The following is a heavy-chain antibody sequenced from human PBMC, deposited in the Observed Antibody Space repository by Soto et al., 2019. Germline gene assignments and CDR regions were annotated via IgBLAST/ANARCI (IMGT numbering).Heavy chain of an antibody. V-gene: IGHV4-34*12. CDR2: IFHGGGT. CDR1: GESFSGYY. J-gene: IGHJ4*02. Sequence: KTSETLSLTCGVSGESFSGYYWSWIRQPPGKGLEWIGQIFHGGGTNYSPSLKSRVTISVDTSKNQFSLELSSVTAADTAVYYCARPHYDSNTFYSFFDYWGQGTLVTVSS. CDR3: ARPHYDSNTFYSFFDY. D-gene: IGHD3-22*01.